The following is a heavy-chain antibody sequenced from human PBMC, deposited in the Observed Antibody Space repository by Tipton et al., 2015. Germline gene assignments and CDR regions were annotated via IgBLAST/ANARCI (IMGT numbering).Heavy chain of an antibody. V-gene: IGHV4-34*01. CDR1: GGSFSGYY. CDR2: IYDSGST. CDR3: ARDLEHGMDV. Sequence: TLSLTCAVYGGSFSGYYWGWIRQPPGKGLEWIGSIYDSGSTYYNPSLKSRVTISVDTSENQFSLKMSSVTAADTAVYFCARDLEHGMDVWGQGTTVTVS. J-gene: IGHJ6*02.